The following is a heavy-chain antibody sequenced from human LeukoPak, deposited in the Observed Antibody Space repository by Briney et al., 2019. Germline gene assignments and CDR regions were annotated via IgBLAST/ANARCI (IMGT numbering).Heavy chain of an antibody. J-gene: IGHJ4*02. D-gene: IGHD6-13*01. CDR3: ARDPLSSSSFDL. CDR2: IYSGGST. Sequence: TGGSLRLSCTVSGFTVSSDSMSWVRQAPGKGLEWVSFIYSGGSTHYSDSVKGRFTISRDNSKNTLYLQMNSLRAEDTAVYYCARDPLSSSSFDLWGQGTLVTVSS. V-gene: IGHV3-53*01. CDR1: GFTVSSDS.